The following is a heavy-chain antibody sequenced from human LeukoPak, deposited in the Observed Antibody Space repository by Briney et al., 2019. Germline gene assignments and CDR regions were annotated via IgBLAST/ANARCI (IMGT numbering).Heavy chain of an antibody. J-gene: IGHJ3*02. V-gene: IGHV7-4-1*02. CDR3: ARDDYGDNDPGSAFDI. CDR2: INTNTGNP. D-gene: IGHD4-17*01. Sequence: ASVKVSCKASGYTFTSYAMNWVRQAPGQGLEWMGWINTNTGNPTYAQGFTGRFVFSLYTSVSTAYLQISSLKAEDTAVYYCARDDYGDNDPGSAFDIWGQGTMVTVSS. CDR1: GYTFTSYA.